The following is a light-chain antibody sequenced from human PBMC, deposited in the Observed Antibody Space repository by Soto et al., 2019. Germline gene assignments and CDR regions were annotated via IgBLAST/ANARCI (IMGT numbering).Light chain of an antibody. V-gene: IGKV3-15*01. CDR2: GAS. CDR1: ESISSK. Sequence: EIVMTQSPATLSVSPGERAILSCRASESISSKLGWYQQRPGQAPRLLIYGASIRATGIPARFSGSGSVTEFTLTISSLQSEDSAVYYCQQYNKWFSISFGQGTRLEIK. CDR3: QQYNKWFSIS. J-gene: IGKJ5*01.